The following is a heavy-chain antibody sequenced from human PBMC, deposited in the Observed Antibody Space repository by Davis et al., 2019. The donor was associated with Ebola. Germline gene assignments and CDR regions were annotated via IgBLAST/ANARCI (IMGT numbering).Heavy chain of an antibody. D-gene: IGHD5-12*01. V-gene: IGHV1-2*06. CDR2: ISPNSGGT. J-gene: IGHJ4*02. CDR3: ARDLGVATSDY. CDR1: GYTFTGYY. Sequence: AASVKVSCKASGYTFTGYYIHWVRQAPGQGLEWMGRISPNSGGTNYAQKFQGRVTMTRDTSISTAYMELRSLRSDDTAVYYCARDLGVATSDYWGQGTLVTVSS.